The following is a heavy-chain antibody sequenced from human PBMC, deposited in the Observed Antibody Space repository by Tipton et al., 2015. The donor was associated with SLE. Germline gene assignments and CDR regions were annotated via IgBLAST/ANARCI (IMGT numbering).Heavy chain of an antibody. Sequence: TLSLTCTVSGGSISSSSYYWGWIRQPPGKGLEWIGSIYYSGSTNYNPSLKSRVTISVDTSKNQFSLKLSSVTAADTAVYYCARGGYGDYSVLPAFDIWGQGTMVTVSS. J-gene: IGHJ3*02. V-gene: IGHV4-39*07. CDR1: GGSISSSSYY. CDR2: IYYSGST. CDR3: ARGGYGDYSVLPAFDI. D-gene: IGHD4-17*01.